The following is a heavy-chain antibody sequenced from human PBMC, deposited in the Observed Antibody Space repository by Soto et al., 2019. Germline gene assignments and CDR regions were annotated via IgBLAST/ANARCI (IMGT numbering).Heavy chain of an antibody. J-gene: IGHJ6*02. D-gene: IGHD3-10*01. V-gene: IGHV5-10-1*01. CDR1: GYSFTSYW. CDR3: ARHANYGSGSYGMDYYYYYGMDV. Sequence: PWQSQRISWKGAGYSFTSYWISWVRQMPGKGLEWMGRIDPSDSYTNYSPSFQGHVTISADKSISTAYLQWSSLKASDTAMYYCARHANYGSGSYGMDYYYYYGMDVWGQGTTVTVSS. CDR2: IDPSDSYT.